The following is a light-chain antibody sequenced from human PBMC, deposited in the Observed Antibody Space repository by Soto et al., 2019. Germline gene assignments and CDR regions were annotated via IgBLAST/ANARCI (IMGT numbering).Light chain of an antibody. CDR2: AAS. CDR3: QQLNSFPRT. CDR1: QGISNY. J-gene: IGKJ3*01. V-gene: IGKV1-27*01. Sequence: DLQMTPSPSPLSASVGARGPTPSRASQGISNYLAWYQQKPGKVPNLLIYAASTLQSGVPSRFSGSGSGTDFTLTISSLQPEDVATYYCQQLNSFPRTFGPGTKVDIK.